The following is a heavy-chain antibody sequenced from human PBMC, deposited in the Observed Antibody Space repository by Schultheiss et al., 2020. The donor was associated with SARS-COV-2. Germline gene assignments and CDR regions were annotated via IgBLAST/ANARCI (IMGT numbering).Heavy chain of an antibody. CDR2: IYYSGST. D-gene: IGHD3-3*01. V-gene: IGHV4-59*01. Sequence: SETLSLTCTVSGGSISSYYWSWIRQPPGKGLEWIGYIYYSGSTNYNPSLKSRVTISVDTSKNQFSLKLSSETAADTAVYYCARVRRFLEWSEGGVFDYWGQGTLVTVSS. CDR1: GGSISSYY. CDR3: ARVRRFLEWSEGGVFDY. J-gene: IGHJ4*02.